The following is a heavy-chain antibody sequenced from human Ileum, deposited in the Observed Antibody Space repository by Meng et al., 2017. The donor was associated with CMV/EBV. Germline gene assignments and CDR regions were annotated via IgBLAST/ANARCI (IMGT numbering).Heavy chain of an antibody. D-gene: IGHD6-6*01. CDR3: ARGWVHSASSLHFDY. J-gene: IGHJ4*02. CDR1: GGSLSGYY. CDR2: INYTGNT. V-gene: IGHV4-34*01. Sequence: QGQLQQWGAVLVKPSETLSLTSAVYGGSLSGYYGSWIRQTPDKGLEWIAEINYTGNTWFNPALKSRITMSIDTSANQLSLKLTSVTAADAAVYYCARGWVHSASSLHFDYWSQGTLVTVSS.